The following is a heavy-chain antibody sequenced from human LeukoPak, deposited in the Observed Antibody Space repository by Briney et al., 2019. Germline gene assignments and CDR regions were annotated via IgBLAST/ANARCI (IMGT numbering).Heavy chain of an antibody. Sequence: SETLSLTCTVSGGSISSSSYYWGWIRQPPGKGLEWIGSIYYSGSTYYNPSLKSRVTISVDTSKNQFSLKLSSVTAADTAVYYCARGIYAGHAFDIWGQGTMVTVSS. CDR1: GGSISSSSYY. V-gene: IGHV4-39*01. J-gene: IGHJ3*02. CDR2: IYYSGST. D-gene: IGHD3-3*02. CDR3: ARGIYAGHAFDI.